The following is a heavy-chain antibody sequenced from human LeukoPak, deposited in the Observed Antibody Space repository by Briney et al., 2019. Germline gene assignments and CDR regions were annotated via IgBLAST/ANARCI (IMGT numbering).Heavy chain of an antibody. V-gene: IGHV3-23*01. CDR1: GFTFSSYA. CDR3: ARGNWAEDGYFDY. J-gene: IGHJ4*02. D-gene: IGHD7-27*01. Sequence: AGGSLRLSCAASGFTFSSYAMSWVRQAPGKGLEWVSAISGSGGSTYYADSVKGRFTISRDNAKNSLYLQMNSLRAEDTAVYYCARGNWAEDGYFDYWGQGTLVTVSS. CDR2: ISGSGGST.